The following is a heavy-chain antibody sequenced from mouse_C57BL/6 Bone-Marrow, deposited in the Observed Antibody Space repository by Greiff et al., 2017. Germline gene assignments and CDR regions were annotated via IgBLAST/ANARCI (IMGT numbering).Heavy chain of an antibody. CDR2: IYYSGTI. Sequence: EVQLQESGPGLVKPSQTVFLTCTVTGISITTGNYRWSWIRQFPGNKLEWIGYIYYSGTITSNPSLTTRTTITRNTPKNQFFLELNSLTAEATATYYCARDYYDCGGIWYFDVWGTGTTVTVSS. D-gene: IGHD2-4*01. V-gene: IGHV3-5*01. J-gene: IGHJ1*03. CDR1: GISITTGNYR. CDR3: ARDYYDCGGIWYFDV.